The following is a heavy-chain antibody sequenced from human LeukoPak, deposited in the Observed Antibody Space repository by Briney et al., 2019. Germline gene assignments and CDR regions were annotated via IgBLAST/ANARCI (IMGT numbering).Heavy chain of an antibody. Sequence: GASLRLSCAASGFTFSTYAMHWVRQAPGKGLEWVALIWDNGRNEDYADSVKGRFTISRDNSKNTMDLQMNSLRAEDTAVYYCAKGGYSSSWCLDYWGQGTLVTVSS. CDR3: AKGGYSSSWCLDY. V-gene: IGHV3-33*06. D-gene: IGHD6-13*01. CDR1: GFTFSTYA. J-gene: IGHJ4*02. CDR2: IWDNGRNE.